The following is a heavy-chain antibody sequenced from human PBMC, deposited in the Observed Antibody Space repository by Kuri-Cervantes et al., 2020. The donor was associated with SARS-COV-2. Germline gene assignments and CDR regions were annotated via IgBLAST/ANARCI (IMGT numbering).Heavy chain of an antibody. CDR3: ARDLRELQFTY. J-gene: IGHJ4*02. V-gene: IGHV3-74*01. D-gene: IGHD1-7*01. CDR1: GFTFSGHW. Sequence: LTCAASGFTFSGHWIHWVRQAPGKGLVWVSRINPDGSYTNNADSVKGRFTISRDNAKNSLYLQMNSLRAEDTAVYYCARDLRELQFTYWDQGTLVTVSS. CDR2: INPDGSYT.